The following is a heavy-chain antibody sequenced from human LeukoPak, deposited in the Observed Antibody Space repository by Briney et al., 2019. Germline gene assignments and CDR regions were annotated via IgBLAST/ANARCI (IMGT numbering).Heavy chain of an antibody. CDR3: AREEWMVLTTGIDY. CDR1: GYTFTGYY. J-gene: IGHJ4*02. V-gene: IGHV1-2*02. D-gene: IGHD4/OR15-4a*01. Sequence: EASVKVSCKASGYTFTGYYIHWVRQAPGQGLEWMGWINPNSGGTNYAQKFQGRVTMTRDTSISTAYMELSRLRSDDTAVYYCAREEWMVLTTGIDYWGQGTLVTVSS. CDR2: INPNSGGT.